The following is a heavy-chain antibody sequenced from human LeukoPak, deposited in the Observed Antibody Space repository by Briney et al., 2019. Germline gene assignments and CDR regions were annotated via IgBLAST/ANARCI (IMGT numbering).Heavy chain of an antibody. V-gene: IGHV1-18*01. CDR1: GYSFTSYD. D-gene: IGHD3-22*01. J-gene: IGHJ4*02. CDR2: ISAYNGNT. CDR3: ARVETTMIVVVPAGY. Sequence: GASVKVSCKASGYSFTSYDVNWVRQAPGQGLEWMGWISAYNGNTNYAQKLQGRVTMTTDTSTSTAYMELRSLRSDDTAVYYCARVETTMIVVVPAGYWGQGTMVTVSS.